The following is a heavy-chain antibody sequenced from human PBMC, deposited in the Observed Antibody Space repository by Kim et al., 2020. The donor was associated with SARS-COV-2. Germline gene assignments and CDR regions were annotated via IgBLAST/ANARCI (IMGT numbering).Heavy chain of an antibody. Sequence: GGSLRLSCAASGFPLRTNAMTWVRQAPGKGLEWVSSISSTGDRTFYPDSVKGRFTISRDNSKKTLSLQMNSLRAEDTAVYYCATEGRFGYMNAWGQGTTDTVSS. V-gene: IGHV3-23*01. D-gene: IGHD2-2*02. CDR2: ISSTGDRT. CDR3: ATEGRFGYMNA. J-gene: IGHJ6*02. CDR1: GFPLRTNA.